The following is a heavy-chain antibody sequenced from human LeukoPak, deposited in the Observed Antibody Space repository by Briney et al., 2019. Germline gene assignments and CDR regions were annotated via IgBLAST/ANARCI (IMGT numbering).Heavy chain of an antibody. D-gene: IGHD6-19*01. CDR2: ISGSGGGT. CDR1: GFTFSSYA. J-gene: IGHJ4*02. Sequence: PGGSLRLSCAASGFTFSSYAMSWVRQAPGKGLEWVSAISGSGGGTYYADSVKGRFTISRDNSKNTLYLQMNSLRAEDTAVYYCAKEQSLGEAPFYYFDYWGQGTLVTVSS. V-gene: IGHV3-23*01. CDR3: AKEQSLGEAPFYYFDY.